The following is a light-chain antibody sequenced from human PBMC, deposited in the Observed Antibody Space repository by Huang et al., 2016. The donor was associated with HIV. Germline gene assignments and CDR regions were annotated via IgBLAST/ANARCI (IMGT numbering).Light chain of an antibody. J-gene: IGKJ1*01. V-gene: IGKV3-20*01. CDR1: QSVSSSY. CDR3: QQYGSSPRT. CDR2: GAS. Sequence: EIVLTQSPGTLSLSPGERATLSCRASQSVSSSYLAWYQQKPGQAPRLLIYGASSRATCIPYRFSCSGSGTDFTLTISRLEPEDFAVYYCQQYGSSPRTFGQGTKVEIK.